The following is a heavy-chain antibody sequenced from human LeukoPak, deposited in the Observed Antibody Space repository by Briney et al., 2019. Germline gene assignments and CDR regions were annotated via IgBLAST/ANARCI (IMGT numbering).Heavy chain of an antibody. V-gene: IGHV3-7*01. CDR1: GFTFSSYW. D-gene: IGHD3-3*01. Sequence: GGSLRLSCAASGFTFSSYWMSWVRQAPGKGLEWVANIKQDGSEKYYVDSVKGRFTISRDNAKNSLYLQMNSLRAEDTAVYYCARDPPYDFWSGSIDYWGQGTLVTVSS. J-gene: IGHJ4*02. CDR2: IKQDGSEK. CDR3: ARDPPYDFWSGSIDY.